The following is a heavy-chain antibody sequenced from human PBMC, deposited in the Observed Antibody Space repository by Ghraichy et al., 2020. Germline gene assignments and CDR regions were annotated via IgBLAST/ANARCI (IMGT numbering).Heavy chain of an antibody. CDR2: ISTNGDRT. CDR3: ARGTVHCGSTTCQNYFDY. CDR1: GFTFSSYP. D-gene: IGHD2-2*01. Sequence: GGSLRLSCAASGFTFSSYPIHWVRQAPGKGLEYVSAISTNGDRTYYANSVKGRFTISRDNSKNTLYLQMGSLRAEDMAVYYCARGTVHCGSTTCQNYFDYWGQGTLVTVSS. V-gene: IGHV3-64*01. J-gene: IGHJ4*02.